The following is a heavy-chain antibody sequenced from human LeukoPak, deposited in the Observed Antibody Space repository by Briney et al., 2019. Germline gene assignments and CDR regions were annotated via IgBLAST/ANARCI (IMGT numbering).Heavy chain of an antibody. V-gene: IGHV6-1*01. CDR2: TYYRSKWYN. D-gene: IGHD6-13*01. CDR1: GDSVSSNSAA. CDR3: ARGAVGSSSWYENPSAFDI. Sequence: SQTLSLTCAISGDSVSSNSAAWNWIRQSPSRGLEWLGRTYYRSKWYNDYAVSVKSRITINPDTSKNQFSLQLNSVTPEDTAVYYCARGAVGSSSWYENPSAFDIWGQGTMVTVSS. J-gene: IGHJ3*02.